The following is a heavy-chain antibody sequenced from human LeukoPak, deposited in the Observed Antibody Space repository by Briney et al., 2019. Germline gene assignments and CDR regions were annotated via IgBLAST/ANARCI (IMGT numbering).Heavy chain of an antibody. D-gene: IGHD2-15*01. Sequence: PSETLSLTCTVSGGSISSGSYYWSSIRQPAGKGLEWIGRIYTRGSTNYNPSLKSRVTISVDTSKNQFSLKLSSVTAADTAVYYCARGIVVVAQLGFYFYYMDVWGKGTTVTISS. V-gene: IGHV4-61*02. CDR1: GGSISSGSYY. CDR2: IYTRGST. J-gene: IGHJ6*03. CDR3: ARGIVVVAQLGFYFYYMDV.